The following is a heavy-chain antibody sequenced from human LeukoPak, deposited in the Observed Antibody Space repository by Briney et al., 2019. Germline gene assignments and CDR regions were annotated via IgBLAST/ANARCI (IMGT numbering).Heavy chain of an antibody. CDR3: TAPRGPRNGYYLSDY. V-gene: IGHV3-15*01. CDR2: IKSKSDGGTT. Sequence: PGGSLRLSCAASGFTFSNAWMNWVRQAPGKGLEWVGHIKSKSDGGTTDYAAPVKGRFTISRDDSANMLYLQMNSLEPEDIAVYYCTAPRGPRNGYYLSDYWGQGTLVTVSS. J-gene: IGHJ4*02. CDR1: GFTFSNAW. D-gene: IGHD3-22*01.